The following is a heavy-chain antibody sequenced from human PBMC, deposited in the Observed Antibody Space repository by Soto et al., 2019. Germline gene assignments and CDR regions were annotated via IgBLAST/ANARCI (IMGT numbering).Heavy chain of an antibody. CDR2: IYYTGIT. Sequence: SETLSLTCTVSGGSISRDGYYWTWIRQHPGKGLEWIGYIYYTGITHYNPSLKSRVTISIDTSNNQFSLTVNSVTAADTAVYYCARDGYSSSWSNYYYYMDVWGKGTTVTVSS. V-gene: IGHV4-31*03. D-gene: IGHD6-13*01. CDR3: ARDGYSSSWSNYYYYMDV. J-gene: IGHJ6*03. CDR1: GGSISRDGYY.